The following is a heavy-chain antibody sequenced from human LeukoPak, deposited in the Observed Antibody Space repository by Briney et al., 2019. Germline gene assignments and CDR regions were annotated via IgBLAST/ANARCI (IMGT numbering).Heavy chain of an antibody. CDR3: AKYYCSRTSCYHFDY. CDR2: IHYSGST. J-gene: IGHJ4*02. CDR1: GVSISSYY. D-gene: IGHD2-2*01. V-gene: IGHV4-59*01. Sequence: PSETLSLTCTVSGVSISSYYWSWIRQPPGKGLEWIGYIHYSGSTNYNPSLKSRVTILADTSKNQFSLKLSSVTAADTAVYYCAKYYCSRTSCYHFDYWGQGTLVTVS.